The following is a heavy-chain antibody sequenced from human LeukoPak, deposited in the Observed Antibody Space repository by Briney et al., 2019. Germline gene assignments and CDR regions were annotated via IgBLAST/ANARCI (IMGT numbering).Heavy chain of an antibody. Sequence: ASVTVSCKASGYTYTSYGISWVRQAPGQGLEWMGWISAYNGNTNYAQKLQGRVTMTTDASTSTAYMELRSLRSDDTAVYYCARDRRAAGTYYYYYYGMDVWGQGTTVTVSS. CDR3: ARDRRAAGTYYYYYYGMDV. D-gene: IGHD6-13*01. J-gene: IGHJ6*02. CDR2: ISAYNGNT. CDR1: GYTYTSYG. V-gene: IGHV1-18*01.